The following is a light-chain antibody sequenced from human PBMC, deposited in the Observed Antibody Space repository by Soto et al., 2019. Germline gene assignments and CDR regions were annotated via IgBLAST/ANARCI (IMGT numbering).Light chain of an antibody. V-gene: IGKV1-5*03. CDR3: QHYNTYPWT. CDR2: KAS. Sequence: DIQITKSPSILSTFVGDRFTITCRASQSISSWLAWYQQKPGKAPNLLIHKASHLESGVPSRFSGSGSGTEFTLTISSLQPGDFASYYCQHYNTYPWTFGQGTKVDIK. CDR1: QSISSW. J-gene: IGKJ1*01.